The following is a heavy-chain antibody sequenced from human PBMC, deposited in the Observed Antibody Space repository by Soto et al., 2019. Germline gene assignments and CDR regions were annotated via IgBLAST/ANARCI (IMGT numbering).Heavy chain of an antibody. CDR1: GGTFSSYA. V-gene: IGHV1-69*01. J-gene: IGHJ4*02. Sequence: QVQLVQSGAEVKKPGSSVKVSCKASGGTFSSYAISWVRQAPGQGLEWMGGIIPIFGTANYAQKFQGRVTITADESTSTAYMELSSLRSEDTAVYYCARGAMFRGVPTLDYFDYWGQGSLVTVSS. CDR2: IIPIFGTA. CDR3: ARGAMFRGVPTLDYFDY. D-gene: IGHD3-10*01.